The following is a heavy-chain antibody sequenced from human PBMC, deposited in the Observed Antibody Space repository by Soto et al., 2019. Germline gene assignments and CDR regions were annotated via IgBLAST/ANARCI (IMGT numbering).Heavy chain of an antibody. CDR2: IWCDGSNK. CDR3: AREGGFGPELEYFQH. V-gene: IGHV3-33*01. J-gene: IGHJ1*01. CDR1: GFTFSSYG. Sequence: QVQLVESGGGVVQPGRSLRLSCAASGFTFSSYGMHWVLQAPGTGLEWVAVIWCDGSNKYYADIVKGRFTISRDNSRNTRYLQMNSVRDEDTGVYYCAREGGFGPELEYFQHWGQGTLGTVSS. D-gene: IGHD3-10*01.